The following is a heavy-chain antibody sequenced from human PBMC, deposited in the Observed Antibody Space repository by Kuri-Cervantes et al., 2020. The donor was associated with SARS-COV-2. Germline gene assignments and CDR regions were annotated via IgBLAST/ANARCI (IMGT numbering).Heavy chain of an antibody. CDR1: GFTVSSNY. Sequence: GESLKISCSASGFTVSSNYMSWVRQAPGKGLEWVSVIYSGGSTYYADSVKGRFTISRDNSKNTLYLQMNSLRVEDTAVYYCARGPWHQLPWFDPWGQGTLVTVSS. D-gene: IGHD2-2*01. J-gene: IGHJ5*02. CDR3: ARGPWHQLPWFDP. V-gene: IGHV3-66*02. CDR2: IYSGGST.